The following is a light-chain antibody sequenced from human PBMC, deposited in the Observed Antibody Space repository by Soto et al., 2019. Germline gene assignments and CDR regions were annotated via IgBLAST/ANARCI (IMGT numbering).Light chain of an antibody. V-gene: IGKV3-20*01. J-gene: IGKJ1*01. CDR1: QSVSSY. CDR2: GAS. CDR3: QQYSSSRT. Sequence: EIVLTQSPATLSLSPGERATLSCRASQSVSSYLAWYQQKPGQAPRLLIYGASNRATGIPDRFSGSGSGTDFTLTITRLEPEDFAVYYCQQYSSSRTFGQGTKGDNK.